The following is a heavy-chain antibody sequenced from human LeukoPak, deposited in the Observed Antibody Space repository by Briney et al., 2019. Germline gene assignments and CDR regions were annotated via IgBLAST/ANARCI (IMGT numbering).Heavy chain of an antibody. CDR1: GFTFSSYA. Sequence: GGSLRLSCAAAGFTFSSYAMSWVRQAPGKGLEWVSAIRGSGGSTYYADSVKGRFTIARDNSKNTLYLQMNSLRAEDTAVYYCAKDREWFDAFDIWGQGTMVTVSS. V-gene: IGHV3-23*01. J-gene: IGHJ3*02. CDR2: IRGSGGST. D-gene: IGHD3-3*01. CDR3: AKDREWFDAFDI.